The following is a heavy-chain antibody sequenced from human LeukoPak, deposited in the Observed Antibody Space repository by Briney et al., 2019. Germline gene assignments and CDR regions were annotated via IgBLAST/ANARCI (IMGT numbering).Heavy chain of an antibody. CDR3: ARDSGGEYSYGLVFDY. CDR2: ISYDGSNK. J-gene: IGHJ4*02. V-gene: IGHV3-30-3*01. Sequence: GGSLRLSCAASGFTFSTYWMSWVRQAPGKGLEWVAVISYDGSNKYYADSVKGRFTISRDNSKNTLYLQMNSPRAEDTAVYYCARDSGGEYSYGLVFDYWGQGTLVTVSS. CDR1: GFTFSTYW. D-gene: IGHD5-18*01.